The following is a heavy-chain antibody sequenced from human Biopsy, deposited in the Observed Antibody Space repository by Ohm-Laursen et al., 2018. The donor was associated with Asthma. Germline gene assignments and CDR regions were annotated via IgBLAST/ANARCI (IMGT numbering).Heavy chain of an antibody. J-gene: IGHJ4*02. D-gene: IGHD6-19*01. CDR1: GFTFSDYY. Sequence: SLRHSCAACGFTFSDYYMSWIRQAPGKGLEWISYINGKSNSIEYADSVKGRFTISRDNAKNSLYLQMNSLRAEDTAVYYCARDSYSSGLYDDFESWGQGTLVTVSS. CDR2: INGKSNSI. V-gene: IGHV3-11*01. CDR3: ARDSYSSGLYDDFES.